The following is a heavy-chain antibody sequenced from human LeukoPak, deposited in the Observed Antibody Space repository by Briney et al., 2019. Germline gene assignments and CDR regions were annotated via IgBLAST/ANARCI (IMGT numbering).Heavy chain of an antibody. CDR2: IIPIFGIA. D-gene: IGHD6-19*01. J-gene: IGHJ4*02. CDR3: ARIPYSSGWSDY. V-gene: IGHV1-69*04. Sequence: ASVKVSCKASGGTFSSYAISWVRQAPGQGLEWMGRIIPIFGIANYAQKFQGRVTITADKSTGTAYMELSSLRSEDTAVYYCARIPYSSGWSDYWGQGTLVTVSS. CDR1: GGTFSSYA.